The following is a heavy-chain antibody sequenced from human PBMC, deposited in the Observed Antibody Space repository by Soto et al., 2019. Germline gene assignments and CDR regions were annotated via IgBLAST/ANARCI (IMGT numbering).Heavy chain of an antibody. D-gene: IGHD3-9*01. V-gene: IGHV1-69*13. J-gene: IGHJ6*02. CDR2: IIPIFGTA. Sequence: SVKVSCKASGGTFSSYAISWVRQAPGQGLEWMGGIIPIFGTANYAQKFQGRVTITADESTSTAYMELSSLRSEDTAVYYCARRKEMILTCSRDYCYLMAFWARGTSVT. CDR1: GGTFSSYA. CDR3: ARRKEMILTCSRDYCYLMAF.